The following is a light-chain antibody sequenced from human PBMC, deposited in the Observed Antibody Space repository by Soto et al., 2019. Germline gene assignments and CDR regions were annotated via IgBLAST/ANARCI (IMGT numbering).Light chain of an antibody. J-gene: IGKJ1*01. CDR2: GAS. CDR1: QGIRID. V-gene: IGKV1-17*02. Sequence: IRMTQSPSSFSASTGDRVTITCRASQGIRIDLGWFQQKPGKAPKRLIYGASSLQSGVPSRFSGRGSGTEFTLTISNLQPEDFATYYCLQHNSFPRTFGQGTKVDI. CDR3: LQHNSFPRT.